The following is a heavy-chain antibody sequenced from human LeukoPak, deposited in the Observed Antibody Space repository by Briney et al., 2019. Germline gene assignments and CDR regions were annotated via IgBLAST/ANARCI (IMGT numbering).Heavy chain of an antibody. Sequence: PSETLSLTCTVSGGSISSYYWSWIRQPPGKGLEWIGHIYYSGSTNYNPSLKSRVTISVDTSKNQFSLKLSSVTAADTAVYFCARHQGHDFYDSSGYYSFDYWGQGTLVTVSS. CDR1: GGSISSYY. V-gene: IGHV4-59*08. CDR2: IYYSGST. CDR3: ARHQGHDFYDSSGYYSFDY. J-gene: IGHJ4*02. D-gene: IGHD3-22*01.